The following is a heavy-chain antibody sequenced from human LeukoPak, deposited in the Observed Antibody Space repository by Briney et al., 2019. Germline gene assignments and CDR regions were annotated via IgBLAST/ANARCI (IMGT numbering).Heavy chain of an antibody. CDR3: ARATYYYDSSGYYTDYYYGMDV. J-gene: IGHJ6*02. Sequence: GGSLRLSCAASGFTFSSYSMNWVRQAPGKGLEWASSISSSSSYIYYADSVKGRFTISRDNAKNSLYLQMNSLRAEDTAVYYCARATYYYDSSGYYTDYYYGMDVWGQGTTVTVSS. D-gene: IGHD3-22*01. CDR1: GFTFSSYS. CDR2: ISSSSSYI. V-gene: IGHV3-21*01.